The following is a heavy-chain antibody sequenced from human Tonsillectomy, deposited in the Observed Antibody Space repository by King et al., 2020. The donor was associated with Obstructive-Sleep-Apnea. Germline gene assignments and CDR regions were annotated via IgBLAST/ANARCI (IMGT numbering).Heavy chain of an antibody. J-gene: IGHJ6*02. Sequence: VQLQESGPGLVKPSQTLSLTCTVSGGSISSGGYYWSWIRQHPGKGLECIGYIYYSGSTYYNPSLKSRVTISVDTSKNQFSLKLSSVTAADTAVYYCARVVAGTPHYYYGMDVWGQGTTVTVSS. V-gene: IGHV4-31*03. CDR2: IYYSGST. D-gene: IGHD6-19*01. CDR3: ARVVAGTPHYYYGMDV. CDR1: GGSISSGGYY.